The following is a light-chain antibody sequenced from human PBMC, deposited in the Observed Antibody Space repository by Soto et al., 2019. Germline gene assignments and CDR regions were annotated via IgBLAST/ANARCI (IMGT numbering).Light chain of an antibody. V-gene: IGKV3-15*01. CDR3: QQYYNWRPR. CDR1: QSVSSS. J-gene: IGKJ1*01. Sequence: EVVMTQSPATLSVSPGDAATLSARASQSVSSSLAWYQQKPGQAPRLLIYGASTRATGVPARFSGSGSGTEFTLTISRLQSEDFAVYYCQQYYNWRPRFGQGTKVDIK. CDR2: GAS.